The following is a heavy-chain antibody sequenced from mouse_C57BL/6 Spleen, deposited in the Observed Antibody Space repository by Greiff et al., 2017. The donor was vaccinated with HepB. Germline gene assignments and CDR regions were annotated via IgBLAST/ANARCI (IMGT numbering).Heavy chain of an antibody. CDR1: GYTFTSYW. CDR3: ARWDGYYGDY. V-gene: IGHV1-52*01. Sequence: QVQLKQPGAELVRPGSSVKLSCKASGYTFTSYWMHWVKQRPIQGLEWIGNIDPSDSETHYNQKFKDKATLTVDKSSSTAYMQLSSLTSEDSAVYYCARWDGYYGDYWGQGTTLTVSS. D-gene: IGHD2-3*01. J-gene: IGHJ2*01. CDR2: IDPSDSET.